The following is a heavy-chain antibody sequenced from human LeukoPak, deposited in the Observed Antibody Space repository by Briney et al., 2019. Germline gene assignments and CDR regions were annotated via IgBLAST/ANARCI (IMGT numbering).Heavy chain of an antibody. J-gene: IGHJ4*02. V-gene: IGHV4-34*01. CDR3: ARGNADIGAYYFDY. Sequence: SETLSLTCAVYGGSFSGYFWSWIRQPPGKGLEWVGEIYHSGSTNYNPSLKSRVTISVDTSKKQFSLKLSSVTAADTAVYYCARGNADIGAYYFDYWGQGTLVTVSS. CDR2: IYHSGST. D-gene: IGHD5-12*01. CDR1: GGSFSGYF.